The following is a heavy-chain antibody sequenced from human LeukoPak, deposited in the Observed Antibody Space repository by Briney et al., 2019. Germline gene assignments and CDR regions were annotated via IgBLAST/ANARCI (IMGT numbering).Heavy chain of an antibody. V-gene: IGHV4-34*01. CDR2: INHSGST. CDR3: AAGTYYYDSSGYYGPLFDY. CDR1: GGSFSGYY. Sequence: TSETLSLTCAVYGGSFSGYYWSWIRQPPGKGLEWIGEINHSGSTNYNPSLKSRVTISVDTSKNQFSLKLSSVTAADTAVYYCAAGTYYYDSSGYYGPLFDYWGQGTLVTVSS. D-gene: IGHD3-22*01. J-gene: IGHJ4*02.